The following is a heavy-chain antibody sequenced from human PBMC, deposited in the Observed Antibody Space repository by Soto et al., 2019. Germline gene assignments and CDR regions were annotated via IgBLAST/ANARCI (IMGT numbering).Heavy chain of an antibody. CDR1: GFTSSSYA. V-gene: IGHV3-23*01. CDR3: AKDAITMVRGVISYYGMDV. J-gene: IGHJ6*02. Sequence: PGGSLRLSCAASGFTSSSYAMNWVRQAPGKGLEWVSGISGSGGSTYYADSVKGRFTISRDNAKNSLYLQMNSLRAEDTALYYCAKDAITMVRGVISYYGMDVWGQGTTVTVSS. CDR2: ISGSGGST. D-gene: IGHD3-10*01.